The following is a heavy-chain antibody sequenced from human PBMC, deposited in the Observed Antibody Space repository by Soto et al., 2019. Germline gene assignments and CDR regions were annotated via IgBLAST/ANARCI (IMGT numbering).Heavy chain of an antibody. J-gene: IGHJ6*02. Sequence: SETLSLTCTVSGGSISSGGYYWSWIRQHPGKGLEWIGYIYYSGSTYYNPSLKSRVTISVDTSKNKFSLKLSSVTAADTAVYYCARERVATMMGARYGMDVWGQGTTVTVSS. CDR3: ARERVATMMGARYGMDV. V-gene: IGHV4-31*03. CDR2: IYYSGST. D-gene: IGHD5-12*01. CDR1: GGSISSGGYY.